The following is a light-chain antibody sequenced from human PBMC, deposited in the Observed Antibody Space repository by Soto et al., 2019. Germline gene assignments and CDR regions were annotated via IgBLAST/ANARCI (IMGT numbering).Light chain of an antibody. V-gene: IGKV3-20*01. J-gene: IGKJ2*01. CDR3: QQYGSSPPYT. CDR1: QSVSSSY. Sequence: EIVLTQSPGPLSLSPGARATLSCRASQSVSSSYLAWNQQKPGQAPRLLIYGASSRATGIPDRFSGGGSGSDFTLTIGRLEPEDFAVYYCQQYGSSPPYTFGQGTKLEIK. CDR2: GAS.